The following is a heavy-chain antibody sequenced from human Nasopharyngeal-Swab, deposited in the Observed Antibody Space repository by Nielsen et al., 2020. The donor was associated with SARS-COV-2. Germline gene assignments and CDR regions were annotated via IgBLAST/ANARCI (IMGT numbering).Heavy chain of an antibody. Sequence: SETLSLTCAVYGGSSSGYYWSWIRQPPGKGLEWLGEINHSGTTSYNPSLKSRVTISSDTSKNQFSLKLSSVTAADTAVYYCARGHRSISMIVVVIATAHFYFDSWGRGTLVTVTS. CDR2: INHSGTT. J-gene: IGHJ4*02. V-gene: IGHV4-34*01. D-gene: IGHD3-22*01. CDR3: ARGHRSISMIVVVIATAHFYFDS. CDR1: GGSSSGYY.